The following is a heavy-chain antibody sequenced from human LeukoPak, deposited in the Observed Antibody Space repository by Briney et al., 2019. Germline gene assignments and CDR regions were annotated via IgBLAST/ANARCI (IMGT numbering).Heavy chain of an antibody. Sequence: SVKVSCKASGGTFSSYAISWVRQAPGQGLEWMGGIIPIFGTANYAQKFQGRVAITADESTSTAHMELSSLRSEDTAVYYCARYTGDITMIVPQEPVDYWGQGTLVTVSS. J-gene: IGHJ4*02. D-gene: IGHD3-22*01. CDR3: ARYTGDITMIVPQEPVDY. CDR1: GGTFSSYA. CDR2: IIPIFGTA. V-gene: IGHV1-69*13.